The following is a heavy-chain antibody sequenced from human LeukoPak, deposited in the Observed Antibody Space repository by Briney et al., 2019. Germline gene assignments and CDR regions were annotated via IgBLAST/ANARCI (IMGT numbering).Heavy chain of an antibody. D-gene: IGHD3-22*01. Sequence: GGSLRLSCAASGFTFSSYSMNWVRQAPGKGLVWVSRINSDGSFKSYADSVKGRFTIPRDNAKSTLYLQMNSLRAEDTAVYYCAKVYYYDTSSYHNDFWGQGTLVTVSS. CDR2: INSDGSFK. CDR3: AKVYYYDTSSYHNDF. V-gene: IGHV3-74*01. CDR1: GFTFSSYS. J-gene: IGHJ4*02.